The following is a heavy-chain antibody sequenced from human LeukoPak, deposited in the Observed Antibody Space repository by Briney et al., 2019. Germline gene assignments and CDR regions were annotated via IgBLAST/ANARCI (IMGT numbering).Heavy chain of an antibody. CDR1: GDTFSDYA. J-gene: IGHJ6*02. CDR3: ARPTGTQDYYGMDV. D-gene: IGHD4-17*01. Sequence: SVKVSCKASGDTFSDYAISWVRQAPGQGLEWMGRIIPILSLANYAQKFQGRVTITAGKSTSTAFLELSSLTSDDTAVYYCARPTGTQDYYGMDVWGQGTTVSVSS. V-gene: IGHV1-69*04. CDR2: IIPILSLA.